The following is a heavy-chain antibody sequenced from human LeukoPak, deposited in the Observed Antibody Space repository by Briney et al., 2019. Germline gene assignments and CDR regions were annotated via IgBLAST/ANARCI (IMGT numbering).Heavy chain of an antibody. CDR1: GYSFNDKY. V-gene: IGHV1-2*02. J-gene: IGHJ5*02. D-gene: IGHD3-10*01. Sequence: ASVKVSCKASGYSFNDKYLHWVRQAPGQGLEWMGWINPNTGGTKYAQRFQDRVTMTRDTSISTAYMEVSRLRYDDTAVYYCARPLRVTMIRGAAFRASSDFDPWGQGTLVTVSS. CDR3: ARPLRVTMIRGAAFRASSDFDP. CDR2: INPNTGGT.